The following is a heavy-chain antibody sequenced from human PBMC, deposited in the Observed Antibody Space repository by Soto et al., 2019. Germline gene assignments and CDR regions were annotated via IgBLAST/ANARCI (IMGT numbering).Heavy chain of an antibody. CDR3: ARLGTFPYYFDY. V-gene: IGHV4-39*01. CDR2: IYYSGST. CDR1: GGSISSSSYY. Sequence: SGTLSLTCTVSGGSISSSSYYWGWIRQPPGKGLEWIGSIYYSGSTYYNPSLKSRVTISVDTSKNQFSLKLSSVTAADTAVYYCARLGTFPYYFDYWGQGTLVTVSS. D-gene: IGHD3-16*01. J-gene: IGHJ4*02.